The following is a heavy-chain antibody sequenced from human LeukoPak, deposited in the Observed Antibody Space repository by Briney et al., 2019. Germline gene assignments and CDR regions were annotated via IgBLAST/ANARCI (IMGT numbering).Heavy chain of an antibody. Sequence: PSETLSLTCTVSGGSISSSSYYWGWIRQPPGKGLEWIGSIYYSGSTYYNPSLKSRVTISVDTSKNQFSLKLSSVTAADTAVYYCARHQTTRYSSSWYFRRPFDYWGQGTLVTVSS. CDR2: IYYSGST. J-gene: IGHJ4*02. V-gene: IGHV4-39*01. D-gene: IGHD6-13*01. CDR1: GGSISSSSYY. CDR3: ARHQTTRYSSSWYFRRPFDY.